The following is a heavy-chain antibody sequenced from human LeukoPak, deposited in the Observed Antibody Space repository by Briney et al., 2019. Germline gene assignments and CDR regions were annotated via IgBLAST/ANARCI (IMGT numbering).Heavy chain of an antibody. CDR1: GYTFTGYY. Sequence: GASEKVSCKASGYTFTGYYMHWVRQAPGQGLEWMGWINPNSGGTNYAQKFQGRVTMTRDTSISTAYMELSRLRSDDTAVYYCARDMDYYDSSGRYYYYYGMDVWGQGTTVTVSS. CDR2: INPNSGGT. J-gene: IGHJ6*02. D-gene: IGHD3-22*01. V-gene: IGHV1-2*02. CDR3: ARDMDYYDSSGRYYYYYGMDV.